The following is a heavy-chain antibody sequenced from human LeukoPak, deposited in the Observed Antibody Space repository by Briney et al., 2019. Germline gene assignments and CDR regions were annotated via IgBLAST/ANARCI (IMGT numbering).Heavy chain of an antibody. D-gene: IGHD2-2*01. Sequence: SETLSLTCTVSGGSISSSSYSWGWIRQPPGKGLEWIGSIYYSGSTYYNPSLKSRVTISVDTSKNQFSLKLSSVTAADTAVYYCATRYCSSTSCYWDVWGQGTTVTVSS. CDR1: GGSISSSSYS. CDR3: ATRYCSSTSCYWDV. CDR2: IYYSGST. J-gene: IGHJ6*02. V-gene: IGHV4-39*01.